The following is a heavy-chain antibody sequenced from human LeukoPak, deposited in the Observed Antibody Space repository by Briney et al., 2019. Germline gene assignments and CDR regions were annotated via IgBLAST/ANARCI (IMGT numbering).Heavy chain of an antibody. V-gene: IGHV4-4*07. J-gene: IGHJ4*02. Sequence: SETLSLTXTVSGGSISSYYWSWIRQPAGKGLECIGRIYASGSTSYNPSLKSRVTMSVDTSKNQFSLKLSSVTAADTAVYYCASGTLGSLDYWGQGTLVTVSS. CDR1: GGSISSYY. D-gene: IGHD3-16*01. CDR3: ASGTLGSLDY. CDR2: IYASGST.